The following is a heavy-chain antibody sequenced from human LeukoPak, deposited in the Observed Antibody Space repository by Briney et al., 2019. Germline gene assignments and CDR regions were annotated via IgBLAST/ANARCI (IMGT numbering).Heavy chain of an antibody. Sequence: GGSLRLSCAASGFTFSSYWMHWVRQAPGKGLVWFSRINSDGSSTSYADSVKGRFTISRDNFKNTLYLQMNSLRAEDTAVYYCARDQYDFWSGSPPDYWGQGTLVTVSS. J-gene: IGHJ4*02. D-gene: IGHD3-3*01. CDR3: ARDQYDFWSGSPPDY. CDR2: INSDGSST. V-gene: IGHV3-74*01. CDR1: GFTFSSYW.